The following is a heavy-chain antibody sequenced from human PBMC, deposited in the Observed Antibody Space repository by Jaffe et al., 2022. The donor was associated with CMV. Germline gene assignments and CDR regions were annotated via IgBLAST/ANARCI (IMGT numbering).Heavy chain of an antibody. Sequence: QVQLVESGGGVVQPGRSLRLSCAASGFTFSSYGMHWVRQAPGKGLEWVAVISYDGSNKYYADSVKGRFTISRDNSKNTLYLQMNSLRAEDTAVYYCAKSVVDLLYYYGMDVWGQGTTVTVSS. J-gene: IGHJ6*02. CDR3: AKSVVDLLYYYGMDV. D-gene: IGHD2-15*01. V-gene: IGHV3-30*18. CDR2: ISYDGSNK. CDR1: GFTFSSYG.